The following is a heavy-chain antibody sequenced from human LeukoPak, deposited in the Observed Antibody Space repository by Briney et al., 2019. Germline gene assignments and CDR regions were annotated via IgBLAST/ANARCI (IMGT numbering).Heavy chain of an antibody. D-gene: IGHD3-22*01. Sequence: GGSLRLSCAASGFTFSSYAMSWVRQAPGKGLEWVSAISGSGGSTYHADSVKGRFTISRDNSKNTLYLQMNSLRAEDTAVYYCVRDDDRPDNSLDYWGQGTLVTVSS. CDR3: VRDDDRPDNSLDY. CDR1: GFTFSSYA. J-gene: IGHJ4*02. V-gene: IGHV3-23*01. CDR2: ISGSGGST.